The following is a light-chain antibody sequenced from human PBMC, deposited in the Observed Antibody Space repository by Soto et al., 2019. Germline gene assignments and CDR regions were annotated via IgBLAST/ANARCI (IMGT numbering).Light chain of an antibody. V-gene: IGKV3-20*01. CDR2: GAS. Sequence: EIVLTQSPGTLSLSPGERATLSCRASQSVSSSHLAWYQQKPGQAPRLLIYGASSRATGIPDRFSGSGSGTEFTLTLSSLQSEDFAVYYCQQYSNWPLTFGGGTKVDIK. CDR1: QSVSSSH. CDR3: QQYSNWPLT. J-gene: IGKJ4*01.